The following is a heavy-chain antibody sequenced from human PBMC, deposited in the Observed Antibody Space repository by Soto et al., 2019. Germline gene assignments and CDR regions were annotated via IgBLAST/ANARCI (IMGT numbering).Heavy chain of an antibody. CDR3: ARGTTITGTTPGYWFDP. V-gene: IGHV4-30-2*01. CDR1: GGSISSGGYS. CDR2: IYHSGST. D-gene: IGHD1-7*01. J-gene: IGHJ5*02. Sequence: PSETLSLTCAVSGGSISSGGYSWSWIRQPPGKGLEWIGYIYHSGSTYYNPSLKRRVTISVDRSKNQFSLKLSSVTAADTAVYYCARGTTITGTTPGYWFDPWGQGTLVTVSS.